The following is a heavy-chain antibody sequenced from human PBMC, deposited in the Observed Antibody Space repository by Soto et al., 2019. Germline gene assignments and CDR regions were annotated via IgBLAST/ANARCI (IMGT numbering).Heavy chain of an antibody. Sequence: SETLSLSCSVSGGSISTVGHYWTWIRQPPGKGLEWIGSIYHPGSTSYSKSLRSRLTMSVDTSKSQFSLRLSSVTAADTAVYYCARATGTLRSRNCDYWGQGSLVTVS. CDR2: IYHPGST. D-gene: IGHD1-1*01. V-gene: IGHV4-31*03. CDR1: GGSISTVGHY. CDR3: ARATGTLRSRNCDY. J-gene: IGHJ4*02.